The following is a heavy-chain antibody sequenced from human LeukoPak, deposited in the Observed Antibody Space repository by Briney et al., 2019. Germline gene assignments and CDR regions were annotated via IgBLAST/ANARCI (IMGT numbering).Heavy chain of an antibody. CDR3: ARGIGYCSGGSCYPLNYFDY. J-gene: IGHJ4*02. CDR2: ISYDGSNK. CDR1: GFTFSSYG. Sequence: GGSLRLSRAASGFTFSSYGMHWVRQAPGKGLEWVAVISYDGSNKYYADSVKGRFTISRDNSKNTLYLQMNSLRAEDTAVYYCARGIGYCSGGSCYPLNYFDYWGQGTLVTVSS. V-gene: IGHV3-30*03. D-gene: IGHD2-15*01.